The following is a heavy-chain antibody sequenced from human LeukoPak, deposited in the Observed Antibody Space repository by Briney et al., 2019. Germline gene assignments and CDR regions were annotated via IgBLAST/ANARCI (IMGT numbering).Heavy chain of an antibody. J-gene: IGHJ4*02. V-gene: IGHV1-2*02. Sequence: ASVKVSCKASGYTFTGYYMHWVRQAPGQGPEWMGWINPNSGGTSYALKFQGRVTMTSDTSISTAYMDLSRLRSDDMAVYYRARGSYYDSSGYSGVRLFDYWGQGTLVTVSS. D-gene: IGHD3-22*01. CDR1: GYTFTGYY. CDR2: INPNSGGT. CDR3: ARGSYYDSSGYSGVRLFDY.